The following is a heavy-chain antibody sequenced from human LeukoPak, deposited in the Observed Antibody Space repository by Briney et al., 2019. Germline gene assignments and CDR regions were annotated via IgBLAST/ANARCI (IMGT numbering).Heavy chain of an antibody. CDR2: IKPDGSEK. CDR3: ARDRCSGGRCYSLSVGHMDV. V-gene: IGHV3-7*01. CDR1: GFNFRDHW. Sequence: GGSLRLSCAGSGFNFRDHWMSWLRQAPGKGPEWVAHIKPDGSEKYYVDSVKGRFIISRDNAKNSLYLQMNSLRAEDTALYYCARDRCSGGRCYSLSVGHMDVWGKGTTVTVSS. J-gene: IGHJ6*03. D-gene: IGHD2-15*01.